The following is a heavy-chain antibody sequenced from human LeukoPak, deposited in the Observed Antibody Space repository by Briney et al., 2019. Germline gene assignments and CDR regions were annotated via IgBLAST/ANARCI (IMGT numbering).Heavy chain of an antibody. CDR1: GGSFSGYY. D-gene: IGHD1-14*01. J-gene: IGHJ2*01. CDR2: INHSGSS. CDR3: ARQDNTARYFDL. Sequence: PSETLSLTCAVYGGSFSGYYWSWIRQPPGKGLEWIGEINHSGSSNYNLSLKSRVTISVDTSKNQFSLKLSSMTAADTAVYYCARQDNTARYFDLWTRGTLVTVSS. V-gene: IGHV4-34*01.